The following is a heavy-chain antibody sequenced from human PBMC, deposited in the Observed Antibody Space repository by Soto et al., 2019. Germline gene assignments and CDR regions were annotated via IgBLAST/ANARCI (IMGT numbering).Heavy chain of an antibody. CDR2: ILVGGRT. Sequence: EVQMFESGGGLAQPGGSLRLSCAASGFICSSYDMSWVRQAPGKGLEWVSTILVGGRTFYVDSVKGRFTISRDSSQNTVYLQMNSLTAGDTALYYCAKATATGGGAFDICGQGTMVTVSS. D-gene: IGHD2-8*02. V-gene: IGHV3-23*01. CDR1: GFICSSYD. CDR3: AKATATGGGAFDI. J-gene: IGHJ3*02.